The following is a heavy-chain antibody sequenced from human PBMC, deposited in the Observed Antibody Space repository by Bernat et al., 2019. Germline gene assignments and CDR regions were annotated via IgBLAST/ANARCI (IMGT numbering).Heavy chain of an antibody. CDR3: ARRPLAVAGFVY. CDR1: GYTFTSYD. D-gene: IGHD6-19*01. J-gene: IGHJ4*02. Sequence: QVQLVESGGEVKKPGASVKVSCKASGYTFTSYDINWVRQATGQGLEWMGWMNPNSGNTGYAQKFQGRVTMTRNTSISTAYMELSSLRSEDTAVYYCARRPLAVAGFVYWGQGTLVTVSS. V-gene: IGHV1-8*01. CDR2: MNPNSGNT.